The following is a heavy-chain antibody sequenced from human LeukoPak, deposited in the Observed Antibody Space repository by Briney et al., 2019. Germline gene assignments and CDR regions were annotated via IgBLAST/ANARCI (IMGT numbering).Heavy chain of an antibody. CDR3: ARDKIVGATHSDY. CDR1: GFTFSNYW. CDR2: INQDGSEM. V-gene: IGHV3-7*01. J-gene: IGHJ4*02. D-gene: IGHD1-26*01. Sequence: PGGSLRLSCTASGFTFSNYWMSWVRQAPGKGLEWVANINQDGSEMYYLDSVKGRFTISRDNAMNSLSLQMNSLRDEDTAKYYCARDKIVGATHSDYWGQGTLVTVSS.